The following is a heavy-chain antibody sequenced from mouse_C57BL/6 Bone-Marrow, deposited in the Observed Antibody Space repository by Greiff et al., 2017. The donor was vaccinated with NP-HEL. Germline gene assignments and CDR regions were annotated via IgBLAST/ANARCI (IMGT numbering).Heavy chain of an antibody. CDR1: GYTFTSYW. J-gene: IGHJ4*01. V-gene: IGHV1-64*01. Sequence: QVQLQQPGAELVKPGASVKLSCKASGYTFTSYWLPWVKQRPGQGLEWIGMIHPNSGSTNYPEKFKSTATLTVDKSSSTAYMQLSSLASEDSAVYYCAIKELGERDAMDYWGQGTSVTVSS. D-gene: IGHD4-1*01. CDR3: AIKELGERDAMDY. CDR2: IHPNSGST.